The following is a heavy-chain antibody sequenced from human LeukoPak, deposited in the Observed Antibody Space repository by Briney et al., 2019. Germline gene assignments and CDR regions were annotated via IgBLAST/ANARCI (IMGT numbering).Heavy chain of an antibody. CDR2: INPTGGST. Sequence: ASVKVSCKESGYTFITYNLHWVRQAPGQGLEWMGIINPTGGSTSYAQKFQGRVTMTRDTSTSIVYMEVSSLRSEDTAVYYCAREGYNYGFGDYWGQGALVTVSS. D-gene: IGHD5-18*01. V-gene: IGHV1-46*01. CDR1: GYTFITYN. CDR3: AREGYNYGFGDY. J-gene: IGHJ4*02.